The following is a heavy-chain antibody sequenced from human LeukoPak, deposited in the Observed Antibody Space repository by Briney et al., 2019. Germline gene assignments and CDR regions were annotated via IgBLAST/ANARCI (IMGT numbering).Heavy chain of an antibody. V-gene: IGHV3-23*01. CDR1: GFTFSSYA. Sequence: GGSLRLSCAASGFTFSSYAMSWVRQAPGKGLEWVSAISGSGGSTYYADSVKGRFTISRDNSKNTPYLQMNSLRAEDTAVYYCATDAYVDFWSGSIYWGQGTLVTVSS. CDR3: ATDAYVDFWSGSIY. J-gene: IGHJ4*02. D-gene: IGHD3-3*01. CDR2: ISGSGGST.